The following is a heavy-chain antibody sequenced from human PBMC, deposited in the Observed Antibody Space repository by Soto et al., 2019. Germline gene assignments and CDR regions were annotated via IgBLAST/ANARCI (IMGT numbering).Heavy chain of an antibody. CDR1: GFTFGIYD. V-gene: IGHV3-13*01. CDR3: VRGRDSGLYYFDS. D-gene: IGHD2-21*01. CDR2: INTAGDT. Sequence: PGGSLRLPCAASGFTFGIYDMHGVRQDTGKGLEWVSTINTAGDTYSPGSVKGRFTISRENAKNSLYLQMNSLRVDDTAVYFCVRGRDSGLYYFDSWGQGTLVTVSS. J-gene: IGHJ4*02.